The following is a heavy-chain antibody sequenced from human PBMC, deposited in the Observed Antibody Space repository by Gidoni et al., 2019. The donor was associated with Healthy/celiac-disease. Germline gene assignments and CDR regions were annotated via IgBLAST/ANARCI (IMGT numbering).Heavy chain of an antibody. D-gene: IGHD1-7*01. Sequence: QVQLVESGGGVVQPGGSLRLACAASGFTFGSYVMHWVRQAPGQGLEWVAVIWYDGSNKYYADSVKGRFTISRDNSKNTLYLQMNSLRAEDTAVYYCARSAGTTWGFGSKDYFDYWGQGTLVTVSS. CDR2: IWYDGSNK. CDR1: GFTFGSYV. V-gene: IGHV3-33*01. CDR3: ARSAGTTWGFGSKDYFDY. J-gene: IGHJ4*02.